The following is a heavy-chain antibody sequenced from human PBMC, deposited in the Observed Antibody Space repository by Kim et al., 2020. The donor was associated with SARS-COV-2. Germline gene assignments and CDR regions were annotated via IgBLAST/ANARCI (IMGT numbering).Heavy chain of an antibody. V-gene: IGHV3-23*01. D-gene: IGHD4-17*01. Sequence: GGSLRLSCVASGFTFSSNAMNWVRQAPGKGLEWVSTIGGSGDTTYYVDSVKGRFTISRDNSKNTLYLQMNSLRAEDTAEYHCARGYGGNIDYWGQGTLVTVSS. CDR3: ARGYGGNIDY. J-gene: IGHJ4*02. CDR1: GFTFSSNA. CDR2: IGGSGDTT.